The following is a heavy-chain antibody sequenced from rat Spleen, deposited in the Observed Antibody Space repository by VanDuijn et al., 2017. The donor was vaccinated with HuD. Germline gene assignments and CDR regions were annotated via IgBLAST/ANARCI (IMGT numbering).Heavy chain of an antibody. D-gene: IGHD1-11*01. V-gene: IGHV5-29*01. CDR3: TVRQGSNGGFGY. CDR1: GFTFSDYG. J-gene: IGHJ3*01. Sequence: EVQMVESGGGLVQPGRSLKLSCAASGFTFSDYGMAWVRQAPTKGLEWVAAINYDGSTTSYRDAVTGRFTISRDNAKRTLFLQMDGLRSEDTATYYCTVRQGSNGGFGYWGQGTLVTVSS. CDR2: INYDGSTT.